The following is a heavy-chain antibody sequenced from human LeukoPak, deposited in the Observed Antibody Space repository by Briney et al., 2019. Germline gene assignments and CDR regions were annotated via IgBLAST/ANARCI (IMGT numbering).Heavy chain of an antibody. V-gene: IGHV4-31*03. CDR1: GGSISSGGYY. CDR2: IYYSGST. D-gene: IGHD5-24*01. CDR3: AREMATIVGWFDP. Sequence: SETLSLTCTVSGGSISSGGYYWSWIRQHPGKGLEWIGYIYYSGSTYYNPSLKSRVTISVDTSKNQFSLKLSSVTAADTAVYYCAREMATIVGWFDPWGQGTVVTVSS. J-gene: IGHJ5*02.